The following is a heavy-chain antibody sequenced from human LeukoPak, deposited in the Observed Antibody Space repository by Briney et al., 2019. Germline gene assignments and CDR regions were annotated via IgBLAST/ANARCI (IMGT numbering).Heavy chain of an antibody. CDR1: SGSISSGRYY. V-gene: IGHV4-61*02. J-gene: IGHJ6*03. Sequence: NASQTLSLTCTVSSGSISSGRYYWRWIRQPAGKGLEWIGRIYTSGSTNYNHSLKSRVTISVDTSKNQFSLELSSVTAADTAVYYCARVPADIVATYYMDVWGKGTTVTVSS. CDR3: ARVPADIVATYYMDV. D-gene: IGHD5-12*01. CDR2: IYTSGST.